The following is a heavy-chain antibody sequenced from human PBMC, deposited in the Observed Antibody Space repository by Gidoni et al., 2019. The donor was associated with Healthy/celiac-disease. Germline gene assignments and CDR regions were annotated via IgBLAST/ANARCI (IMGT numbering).Heavy chain of an antibody. CDR2: ISYDGSNK. V-gene: IGHV3-30-3*01. CDR3: ARGIGRESYYFDY. D-gene: IGHD3-10*01. J-gene: IGHJ4*02. CDR1: GFTFSSYA. Sequence: QVQLVESGGGVVQPGRSLRLSCAASGFTFSSYAMHWVRQAPGKGLEWVAVISYDGSNKYYADSVKGRFTISRDNSKNTLYLQMNSLRAEDTAVYYCARGIGRESYYFDYWGQGTLVTVSS.